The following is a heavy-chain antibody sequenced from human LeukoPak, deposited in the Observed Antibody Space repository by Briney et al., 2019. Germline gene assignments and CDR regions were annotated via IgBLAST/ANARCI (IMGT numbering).Heavy chain of an antibody. CDR1: GYTFTGYY. CDR2: INPNSGGT. V-gene: IGHV1-2*02. D-gene: IGHD1-7*01. Sequence: GASVKVSCKAPGYTFTGYYMHWVRQAPGQGLEWMGWINPNSGGTNYAQKFQGRVTMTRDTSISTAYMELIRLRSDDTAVYYCARVPRRTGTTYFDYWGQGTLVTVSS. J-gene: IGHJ4*02. CDR3: ARVPRRTGTTYFDY.